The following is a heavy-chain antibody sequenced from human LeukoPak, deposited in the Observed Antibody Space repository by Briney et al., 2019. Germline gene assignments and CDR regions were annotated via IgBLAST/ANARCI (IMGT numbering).Heavy chain of an antibody. CDR3: ARRYGSGNLNWFDT. V-gene: IGHV5-51*01. D-gene: IGHD3-10*01. J-gene: IGHJ5*02. CDR1: GNSDW. Sequence: PAESPHISCQGSGNSDWIAWVRQMTGKGLALVGIIYIGDSNRRYIPSFEDQITMSADWAIRTAYLQWRSLKASDTAIYYCARRYGSGNLNWFDTWGQGTLVTVSS. CDR2: IYIGDSNR.